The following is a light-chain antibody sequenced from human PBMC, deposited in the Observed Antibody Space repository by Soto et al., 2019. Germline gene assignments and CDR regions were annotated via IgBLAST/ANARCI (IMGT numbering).Light chain of an antibody. CDR1: QGIRDF. V-gene: IGKV1-9*01. CDR3: QQFNVYPLT. CDR2: AAS. Sequence: DIQLTQSPSFLSAPVGDRVTITCRASQGIRDFLAWYQQKPGKAPKLLIYAASTLQTGVPTRFSGIASGTEFTLIISNLQPADFATYYCQQFNVYPLTFGGGTKVEIK. J-gene: IGKJ4*01.